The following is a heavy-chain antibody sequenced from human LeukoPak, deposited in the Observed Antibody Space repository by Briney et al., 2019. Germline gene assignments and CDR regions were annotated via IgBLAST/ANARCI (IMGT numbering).Heavy chain of an antibody. CDR1: GFTFSDSA. Sequence: PGGSLRLSCEASGFTFSDSAMSWVRQASGRGLEWVSLISGSGGNSYYADSVKGRFTVSRDSSKNTLHLQMNSLRAEDTAVYYCARDIELSCWGQGTLVTVSS. V-gene: IGHV3-23*01. J-gene: IGHJ4*02. D-gene: IGHD1-26*01. CDR3: ARDIELSC. CDR2: ISGSGGNS.